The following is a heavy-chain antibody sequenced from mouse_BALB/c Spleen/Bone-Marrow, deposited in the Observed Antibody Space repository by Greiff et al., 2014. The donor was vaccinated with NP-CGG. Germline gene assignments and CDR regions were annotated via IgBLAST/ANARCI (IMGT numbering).Heavy chain of an antibody. D-gene: IGHD2-14*01. CDR3: ARGAYYRYDGFAY. Sequence: VQRVESGAELARPGASVKLSCKASGYTFSSYWMQWVKQRPGQGLEWIGSIYPGDGDTRYTQKFKGKATLTADKSSSTAYMQLSSLASEDSAVYHCARGAYYRYDGFAYWGQGTLVTVSA. J-gene: IGHJ3*01. CDR2: IYPGDGDT. V-gene: IGHV1-87*01. CDR1: GYTFSSYW.